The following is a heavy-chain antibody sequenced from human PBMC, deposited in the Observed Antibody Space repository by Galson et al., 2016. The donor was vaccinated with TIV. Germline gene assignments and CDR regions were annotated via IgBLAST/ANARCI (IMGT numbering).Heavy chain of an antibody. CDR3: AGDGGERVDTAMVTFESPINYIYHYGMDV. D-gene: IGHD5-18*01. V-gene: IGHV3-64*01. CDR2: ISTNGGRT. Sequence: SLRLSCAASGFTFSSYAMHWVRQAPGKGLEYVSTISTNGGRTYYANSVKGRFTISRDNSKDTLHLQMGSLRAEDMGVYYCAGDGGERVDTAMVTFESPINYIYHYGMDVWGQGTTVTVSS. J-gene: IGHJ6*02. CDR1: GFTFSSYA.